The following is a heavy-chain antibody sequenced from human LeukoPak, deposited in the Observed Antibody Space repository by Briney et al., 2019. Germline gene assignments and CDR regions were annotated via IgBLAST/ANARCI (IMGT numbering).Heavy chain of an antibody. CDR1: GYTFTSYD. CDR2: MNPNSGNT. J-gene: IGHJ4*02. CDR3: ARSDSSGYFDY. D-gene: IGHD3-22*01. Sequence: GASVKVSCKAPGYTFTSYDINWVRQATGQGLEWMGWMNPNSGNTNYAQKLQGRVTMTTDTSTSTAYMELRSLRSDDTAVYYCARSDSSGYFDYWGQGTLVTVSS. V-gene: IGHV1-18*01.